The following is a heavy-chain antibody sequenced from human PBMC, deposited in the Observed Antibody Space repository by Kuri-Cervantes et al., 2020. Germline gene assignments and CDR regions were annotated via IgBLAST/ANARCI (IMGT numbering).Heavy chain of an antibody. CDR3: ARDPVLRYFDWLFDGGLWYYFDY. V-gene: IGHV1-69*13. CDR2: IIPIFGTA. D-gene: IGHD3-9*01. J-gene: IGHJ4*02. Sequence: SVKVSCKASGGTFSSYAISWVRQAPGQGLEWMGGIIPIFGTANYAQKFQGRVTITADESTSTAYMELSSLRSEDTAVYYCARDPVLRYFDWLFDGGLWYYFDYWGQGTRVTVSS. CDR1: GGTFSSYA.